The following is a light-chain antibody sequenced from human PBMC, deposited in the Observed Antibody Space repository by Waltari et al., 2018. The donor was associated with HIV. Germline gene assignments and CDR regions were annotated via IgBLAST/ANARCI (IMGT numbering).Light chain of an antibody. Sequence: QSVLTQPPSASPSPGQRFPIPCSGSTSSIGSNPAHWSPRAPRTAPKLLIHSNDQRPSGVPDRFSGSKSGASASLAISGLQSEDEADYFCASWDDSLRGVLFGGGTRLTVL. CDR3: ASWDDSLRGVL. CDR2: SND. J-gene: IGLJ2*01. V-gene: IGLV1-44*01. CDR1: TSSIGSNP.